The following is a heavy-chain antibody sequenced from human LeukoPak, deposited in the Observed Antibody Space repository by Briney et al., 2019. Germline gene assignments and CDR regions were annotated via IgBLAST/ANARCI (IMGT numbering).Heavy chain of an antibody. Sequence: PGGSLRLSCAASGFTFNSYNMNWVRQAPGKGLEWVSYISSSSGAIYYADSVKGRFTISRDNAKNSLYLQMNSLRADDTAVYYCASLVSDFEYSSSSSDYWGQGTLVTVSS. CDR2: ISSSSGAI. V-gene: IGHV3-48*04. CDR3: ASLVSDFEYSSSSSDY. J-gene: IGHJ4*02. D-gene: IGHD6-6*01. CDR1: GFTFNSYN.